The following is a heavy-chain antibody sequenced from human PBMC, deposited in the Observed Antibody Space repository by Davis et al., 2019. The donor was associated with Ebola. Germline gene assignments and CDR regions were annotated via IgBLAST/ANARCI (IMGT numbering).Heavy chain of an antibody. V-gene: IGHV1-18*01. D-gene: IGHD2-15*01. J-gene: IGHJ4*02. Sequence: AASVKVSCKASGYSFNNYAISWVRQAPGQGLEWMGWISAYNGNTNYAQKVQGRVTMTTDTSTGTVYLDLRSLRSDDTAVYYCAKNVDIVVALVDYWGQGTLVTVSS. CDR2: ISAYNGNT. CDR3: AKNVDIVVALVDY. CDR1: GYSFNNYA.